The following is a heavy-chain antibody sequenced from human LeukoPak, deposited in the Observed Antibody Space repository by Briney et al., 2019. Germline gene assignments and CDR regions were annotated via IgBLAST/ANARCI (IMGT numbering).Heavy chain of an antibody. V-gene: IGHV4-31*03. Sequence: PSETLSLTCTVSGGSISSGGYYWSWIRQHPGKGLEWIGYIYYSGSTYYNPSLKSRVTISVDTSKNQFSLKLSSVTAADTAVYYCARDVRRTASGLLWFGDLNWFDPWGQGTLVTVSS. CDR3: ARDVRRTASGLLWFGDLNWFDP. CDR1: GGSISSGGYY. J-gene: IGHJ5*02. CDR2: IYYSGST. D-gene: IGHD3-10*01.